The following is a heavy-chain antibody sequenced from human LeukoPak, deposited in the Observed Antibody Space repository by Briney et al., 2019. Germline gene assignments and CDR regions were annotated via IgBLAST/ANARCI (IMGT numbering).Heavy chain of an antibody. Sequence: GGSLRLSCSASGFTFSTYTMHWVRQAPGKGLEYVSGISSDGGNTFSAHSVKGRFTISRDNFKNMVYLQMSSLRAEDTAIYYCVEDIHDNWNYGDYWGQGTLVTVSS. CDR3: VEDIHDNWNYGDY. J-gene: IGHJ4*02. D-gene: IGHD1-7*01. V-gene: IGHV3-64D*09. CDR1: GFTFSTYT. CDR2: ISSDGGNT.